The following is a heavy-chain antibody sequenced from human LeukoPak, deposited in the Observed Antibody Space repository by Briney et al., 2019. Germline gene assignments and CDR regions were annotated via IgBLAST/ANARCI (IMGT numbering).Heavy chain of an antibody. Sequence: GGSLRLSCAASGFTFSNYAMHWVRQAPGKGLEYVSAINDNGGTTYYANSVKGRFTISRDNSKSTLYLQMGGLRAEDMAVYYCARAVVVTRYLDYWGQGALVTVSS. CDR2: INDNGGTT. CDR3: ARAVVVTRYLDY. J-gene: IGHJ4*02. V-gene: IGHV3-64*01. D-gene: IGHD2-21*02. CDR1: GFTFSNYA.